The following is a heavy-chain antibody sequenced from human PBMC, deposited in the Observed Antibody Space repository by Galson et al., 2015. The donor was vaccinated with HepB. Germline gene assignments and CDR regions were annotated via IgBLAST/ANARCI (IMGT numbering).Heavy chain of an antibody. CDR1: GYSFTRYW. V-gene: IGHV5-51*01. J-gene: IGHJ4*02. D-gene: IGHD6-13*01. CDR3: ARHTLTAAGRVDY. CDR2: IYPGDSDT. Sequence: QSGAEVKKPVESLKISCKGAGYSFTRYWIGWVRQMLGKGLEWMGIIYPGDSDTRYSPSFQGQVTISADKSIRTAYLQWSSLKASDTAMYYCARHTLTAAGRVDYWGQGTLVTVSS.